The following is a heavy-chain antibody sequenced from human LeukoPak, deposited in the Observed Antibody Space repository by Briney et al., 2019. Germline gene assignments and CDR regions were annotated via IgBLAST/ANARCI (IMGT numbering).Heavy chain of an antibody. CDR1: GYTFTSYG. Sequence: ASVKVSCKASGYTFTSYGISWVRQAPGQGLEWMGWISAYNGNTNYAQKVQGRVTMTTDTSTSTPYMELRSLRSDDTAVYYCARSRRILAANWFDPWGQGTLVTVSS. V-gene: IGHV1-18*04. CDR3: ARSRRILAANWFDP. J-gene: IGHJ5*02. D-gene: IGHD3-3*02. CDR2: ISAYNGNT.